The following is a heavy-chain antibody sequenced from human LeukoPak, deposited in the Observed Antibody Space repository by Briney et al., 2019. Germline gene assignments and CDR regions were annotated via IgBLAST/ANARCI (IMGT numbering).Heavy chain of an antibody. CDR1: GGSFSGYY. J-gene: IGHJ4*02. CDR2: INHSGST. CDR3: AIRSSGYPY. D-gene: IGHD3-22*01. V-gene: IGHV4-34*01. Sequence: SETLSLTCAVYGGSFSGYYWSWIRQPPGKGLEWIGEINHSGSTNYNPSLKSRVTISVDTCKNQFSLKLSSVTAADTAVYYCAIRSSGYPYWGQGTLVTVSS.